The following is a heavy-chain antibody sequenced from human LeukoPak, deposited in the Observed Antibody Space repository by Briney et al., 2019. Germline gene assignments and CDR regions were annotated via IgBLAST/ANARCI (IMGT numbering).Heavy chain of an antibody. CDR1: GDSITYFY. Sequence: PSETLSLTCSVSGDSITYFYWSWIRQAAGKGLEWIGRISSSGSTDYNASLKSRVTISVDTSKNQFSLKLSSVTAADTAVYYCARGRLLAVAGTEIFDYWGQGTLVTVSS. V-gene: IGHV4-4*07. J-gene: IGHJ4*02. CDR3: ARGRLLAVAGTEIFDY. D-gene: IGHD6-19*01. CDR2: ISSSGST.